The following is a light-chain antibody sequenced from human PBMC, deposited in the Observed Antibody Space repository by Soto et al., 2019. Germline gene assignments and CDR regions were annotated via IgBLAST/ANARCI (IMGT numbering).Light chain of an antibody. J-gene: IGLJ3*02. Sequence: QSVLTQPPSASGTPGQRVTISCSGSIGSNYIYWYQQLPGTAPKLLIYKNNLRPSGVPDRFSGSRSGTSASLAISGLRSEDETDYYCATRDDGLSGDWVFGGGTKVTV. V-gene: IGLV1-47*01. CDR1: IGSNY. CDR3: ATRDDGLSGDWV. CDR2: KNN.